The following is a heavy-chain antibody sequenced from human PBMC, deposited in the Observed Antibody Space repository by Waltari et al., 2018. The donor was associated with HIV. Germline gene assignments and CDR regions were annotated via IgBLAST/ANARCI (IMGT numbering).Heavy chain of an antibody. Sequence: EVQLVESGGGLVQPGGSLRLSCAASGFTFSTHWMSWVRQAPGKGLEWVANIKRDGSEKYYVDSGKGRFTISRDTAKNSLSLQMNSLRAEDTAVYYCARAPYDSGNEYYFDHWGLGTLVTVSS. J-gene: IGHJ4*02. V-gene: IGHV3-7*03. D-gene: IGHD3-10*01. CDR1: GFTFSTHW. CDR3: ARAPYDSGNEYYFDH. CDR2: IKRDGSEK.